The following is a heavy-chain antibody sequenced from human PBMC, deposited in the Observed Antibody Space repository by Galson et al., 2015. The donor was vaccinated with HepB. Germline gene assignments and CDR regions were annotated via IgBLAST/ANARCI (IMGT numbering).Heavy chain of an antibody. CDR2: ISSSSSYT. Sequence: SLRLSCAASGFTFSDYYMSWIRQAPGKGLEWVSYISSSSSYTNYADSVKGRFTISRDNSKNTLYLQMNSLRAEDTAVYYCAKDPWNDYQNRYYYCYMDVWGKGTTVTVSS. V-gene: IGHV3-11*06. D-gene: IGHD3-3*01. CDR1: GFTFSDYY. J-gene: IGHJ6*03. CDR3: AKDPWNDYQNRYYYCYMDV.